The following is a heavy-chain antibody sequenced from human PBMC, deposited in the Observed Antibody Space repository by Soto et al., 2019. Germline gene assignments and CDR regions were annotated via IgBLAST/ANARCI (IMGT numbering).Heavy chain of an antibody. CDR2: MYHSGST. J-gene: IGHJ4*02. Sequence: SETRSLTCAVSGGSISSGGYSWSWIRQPPGKGLEWIGYMYHSGSTYYNPSLKSRVTISIDRSENQFSLKLSSVTAADTAVYYCARGGLLPDYWGQGTLVTVSS. D-gene: IGHD6-19*01. CDR1: GGSISSGGYS. V-gene: IGHV4-30-2*01. CDR3: ARGGLLPDY.